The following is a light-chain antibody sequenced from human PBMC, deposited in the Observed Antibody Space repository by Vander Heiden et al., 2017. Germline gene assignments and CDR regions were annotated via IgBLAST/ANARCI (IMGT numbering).Light chain of an antibody. CDR2: DAS. CDR3: QQNRT. V-gene: IGKV3-20*01. Sequence: EIVLTRYPRPPSLSPGERATLSSTVSPGMSSHHLTWYQKKPGQAHGLLMYDASSRATGIADRFSGSWSGTDFTLTITRLEPEDFAVYYCQQNRTFGQGTKVEIK. CDR1: PGMSSHH. J-gene: IGKJ1*01.